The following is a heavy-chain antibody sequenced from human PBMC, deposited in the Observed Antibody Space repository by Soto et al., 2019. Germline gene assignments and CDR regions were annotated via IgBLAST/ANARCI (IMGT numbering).Heavy chain of an antibody. CDR1: GFSLTTSGVG. V-gene: IGHV2-5*02. CDR2: IYWDDDK. Sequence: QITLKESGPTLVKPTQTLTLTCTFSGFSLTTSGVGVGWIRQPPGKALECLALIYWDDDKRYSPSLQSRLSITKDTSKNQVVLTMTNVDPVDTATYYCAHIPNYYQYDWFDPWGKGTLVSVSS. CDR3: AHIPNYYQYDWFDP. D-gene: IGHD3-16*01. J-gene: IGHJ5*02.